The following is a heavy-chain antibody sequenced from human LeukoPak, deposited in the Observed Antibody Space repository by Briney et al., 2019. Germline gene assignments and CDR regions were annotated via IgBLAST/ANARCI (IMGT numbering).Heavy chain of an antibody. CDR1: GYSISSGYY. Sequence: SETLSLTCTVSGYSISSGYYWGWIRQPPGKGLEWIGNIYPTGSTYYNPSLKSRVTISVDTSKNQFSLKLSSVTAADTAVYYCAGEGKSGSSWYFDYWGQGTLVTVSS. CDR3: AGEGKSGSSWYFDY. D-gene: IGHD6-13*01. CDR2: IYPTGST. J-gene: IGHJ4*02. V-gene: IGHV4-38-2*02.